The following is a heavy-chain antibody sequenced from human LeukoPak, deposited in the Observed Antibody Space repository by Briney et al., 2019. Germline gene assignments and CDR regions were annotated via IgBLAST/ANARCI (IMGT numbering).Heavy chain of an antibody. V-gene: IGHV1-46*01. CDR2: INPSGGST. Sequence: ASVKVSCKASGGTFSSYAISWVRQAPGQGLEWMGIINPSGGSTSYAQKFQGRVTMTRDTSTSTVYMELSSLRSEDTAVYYCARVNSGSSPNDYWGQGTLVTVSS. CDR1: GGTFSSYA. J-gene: IGHJ4*02. CDR3: ARVNSGSSPNDY. D-gene: IGHD1-26*01.